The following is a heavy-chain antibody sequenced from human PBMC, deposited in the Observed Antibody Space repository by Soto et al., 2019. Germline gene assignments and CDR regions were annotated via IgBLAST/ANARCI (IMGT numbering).Heavy chain of an antibody. D-gene: IGHD6-6*01. V-gene: IGHV1-24*01. CDR2: FDPEDGET. J-gene: IGHJ6*02. CDR1: GYTLTELS. Sequence: GASVKVSCKVSGYTLTELSMHWVRQAPGKGLEWMGGFDPEDGETIYAQKFQGRVTMTEDTSTDTAYMELSSLRSEDTAVYYCATAHSSSSRRYYYYGMDVWGQGTTVTVSS. CDR3: ATAHSSSSRRYYYYGMDV.